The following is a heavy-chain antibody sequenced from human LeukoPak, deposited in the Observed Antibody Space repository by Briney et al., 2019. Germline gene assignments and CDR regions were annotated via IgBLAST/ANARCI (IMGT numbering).Heavy chain of an antibody. J-gene: IGHJ4*02. CDR1: GFTFSSYW. V-gene: IGHV3-7*01. Sequence: GGSLRLSCAASGFTFSSYWMSWIRQAPGKGLEWVANIKQDGSEKYYVDSVKGRFTISRDNAKNSLYLQMNSLRAEDTAVYYCARDRMVRGVTFDYWGQGTLVTVSS. D-gene: IGHD3-10*01. CDR2: IKQDGSEK. CDR3: ARDRMVRGVTFDY.